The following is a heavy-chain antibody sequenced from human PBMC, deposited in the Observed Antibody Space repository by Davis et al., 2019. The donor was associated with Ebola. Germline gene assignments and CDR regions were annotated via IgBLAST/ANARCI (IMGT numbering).Heavy chain of an antibody. CDR1: GGSMNSGNYY. Sequence: MPSETLSLTCTVSGGSMNSGNYYWTWIRQHPGAGLEWLGYIYYSGSTHYNPSFKSRLTMSRDTSTNQFSLKLSSVTAADTAIYYCARGSIGSITTIFDNWGQGTLVTVSS. D-gene: IGHD1-20*01. CDR2: IYYSGST. CDR3: ARGSIGSITTIFDN. J-gene: IGHJ4*02. V-gene: IGHV4-31*03.